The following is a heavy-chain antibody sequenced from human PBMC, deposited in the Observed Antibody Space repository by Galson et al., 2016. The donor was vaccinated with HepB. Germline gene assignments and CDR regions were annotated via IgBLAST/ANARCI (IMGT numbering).Heavy chain of an antibody. J-gene: IGHJ4*02. CDR3: AKDRSSEMVGATDY. V-gene: IGHV3-30*18. CDR1: GFAFNTYG. D-gene: IGHD1-26*01. CDR2: ISYAATNK. Sequence: SLRLSCAASGFAFNTYGMHWLRQAPGKGLEWVSAISYAATNKYYVDSVKGRFTLSRDNSRNTVFLQMNSLRAEDTAIYYCAKDRSSEMVGATDYWGQGTLVIVSS.